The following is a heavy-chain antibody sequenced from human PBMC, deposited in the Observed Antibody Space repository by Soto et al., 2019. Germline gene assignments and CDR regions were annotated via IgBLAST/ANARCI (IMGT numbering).Heavy chain of an antibody. Sequence: EVQLVESGGGLVQPGGSLRLSCAASGFTFSSYWMHWVRQAPGKGLVWVSRINSDGSSTGYADSVKGRFTISRDNAKNTLELEKNSLRAEDKAVYYCARGIVVAAQSAFDIWGPGTMGPVSS. CDR2: INSDGSST. CDR3: ARGIVVAAQSAFDI. D-gene: IGHD6-19*01. V-gene: IGHV3-74*01. J-gene: IGHJ3*02. CDR1: GFTFSSYW.